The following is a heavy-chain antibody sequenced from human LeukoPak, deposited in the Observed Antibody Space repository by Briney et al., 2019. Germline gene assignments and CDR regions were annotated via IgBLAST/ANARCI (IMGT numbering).Heavy chain of an antibody. D-gene: IGHD2-8*01. V-gene: IGHV1-46*01. J-gene: IGHJ4*02. CDR1: GYTFTSYY. CDR2: INPSGGST. CDR3: ARDFPDNALFDL. Sequence: ASVKVSCKASGYTFTSYYMHWVRQAPGQGLEWMGIINPSGGSTSYAQKFQGRVTMTRDTSTSTVYMELSSLRSEDAAIYYCARDFPDNALFDLWGQGTLVSVSS.